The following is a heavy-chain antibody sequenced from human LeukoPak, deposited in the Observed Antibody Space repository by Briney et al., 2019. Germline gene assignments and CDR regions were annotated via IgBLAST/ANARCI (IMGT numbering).Heavy chain of an antibody. V-gene: IGHV4-39*01. CDR3: ARLFGKSFDY. Sequence: PSETLSLTCSVSSGSISSSSSFWGWLRQPPGKGLEWVGTIYYNGTTYYSPSLKSRVTISVDTSKNQFSLTLNSVTAADTAVYYCARLFGKSFDYWGQGTLVTVSS. CDR1: SGSISSSSSF. J-gene: IGHJ4*02. CDR2: IYYNGTT. D-gene: IGHD3-10*01.